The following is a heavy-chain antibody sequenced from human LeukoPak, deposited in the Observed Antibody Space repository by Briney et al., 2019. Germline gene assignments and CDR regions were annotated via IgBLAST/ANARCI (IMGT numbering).Heavy chain of an antibody. CDR2: ISGGSSTI. CDR3: ARVGSTQWVDY. V-gene: IGHV3-48*01. CDR1: GFTLSSYS. D-gene: IGHD1-26*01. J-gene: IGHJ4*02. Sequence: SGGSLRLSCAASGFTLSSYSMNGVRQAPGKGLEWVSYISGGSSTIYNADSVKGRFTISRDNAKNLLYLLMDTLRAEDTAVYYCARVGSTQWVDYWGQGTLVTVSS.